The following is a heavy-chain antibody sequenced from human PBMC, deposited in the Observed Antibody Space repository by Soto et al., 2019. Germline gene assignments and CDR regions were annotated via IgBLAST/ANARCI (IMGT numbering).Heavy chain of an antibody. Sequence: QVQLVQSGAEVKKPGSSVKVSCKASGGTFSSYAISWVRQAPGQGLEWMGGIIPIFGTANYAQKFQGRVTITADESTSPAYMELSSLRSEDTAVYYCASESRYCSGGSCYFLPGIDYWGQGTLVTVSS. CDR3: ASESRYCSGGSCYFLPGIDY. D-gene: IGHD2-15*01. CDR1: GGTFSSYA. J-gene: IGHJ4*02. CDR2: IIPIFGTA. V-gene: IGHV1-69*12.